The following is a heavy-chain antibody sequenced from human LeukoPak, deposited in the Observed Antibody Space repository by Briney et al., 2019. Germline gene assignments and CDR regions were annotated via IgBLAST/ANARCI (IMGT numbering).Heavy chain of an antibody. J-gene: IGHJ4*02. CDR2: IKQDGSEK. CDR3: ARDGTIFGVVIILY. Sequence: GGSLRLSCAASGFTFSSYGMHWVRQAPGKGLEWVANIKQDGSEKYYVDSVKGRFTISRDNAKNSLYLQMNSLRAEDTAVYYCARDGTIFGVVIILYWGQGTLVTVSS. D-gene: IGHD3-3*01. CDR1: GFTFSSYG. V-gene: IGHV3-7*01.